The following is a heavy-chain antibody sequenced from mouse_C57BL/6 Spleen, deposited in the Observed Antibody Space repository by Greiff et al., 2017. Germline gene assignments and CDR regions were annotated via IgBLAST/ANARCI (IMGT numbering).Heavy chain of an antibody. V-gene: IGHV14-2*01. D-gene: IGHD2-5*01. Sequence: VQLQQSGAELVKPGASVKLSCTASGFNIKDYYMHWVKQRTEQGLEWIGRLDPEDGETKYDPKFQGKATMTADTSSNTSYLQLSSLTSEDTAVYYCARVYCYSSYCDYWGQGTTLTVSS. CDR3: ARVYCYSSYCDY. J-gene: IGHJ2*01. CDR1: GFNIKDYY. CDR2: LDPEDGET.